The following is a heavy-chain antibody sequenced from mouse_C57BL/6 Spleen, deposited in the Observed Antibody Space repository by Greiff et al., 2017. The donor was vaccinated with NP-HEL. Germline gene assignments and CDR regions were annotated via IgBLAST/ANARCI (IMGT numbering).Heavy chain of an antibody. CDR3: ARTRDYYGSSLDY. J-gene: IGHJ2*01. CDR1: GFTFSDYG. V-gene: IGHV5-17*01. CDR2: ISSGSSTI. Sequence: EVKLMESGGGLVKPGGSLKLSCAASGFTFSDYGMHWVRQAPEKGLEWVAYISSGSSTIYYADTVKGRFTISRDNAKNTLFLQMTSLRSEDTAMYYCARTRDYYGSSLDYWGQGTTLTVSS. D-gene: IGHD1-1*01.